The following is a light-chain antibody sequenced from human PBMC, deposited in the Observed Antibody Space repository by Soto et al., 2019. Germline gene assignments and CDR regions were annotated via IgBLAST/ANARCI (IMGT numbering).Light chain of an antibody. CDR1: QSISSC. J-gene: IGKJ5*01. CDR2: DAS. Sequence: DIQMTQSPSTLSGSLGDRATITCRASQSISSCLAWYQQKPGKSPKLLIYDASSWASGIPSRFSGSGSGTEFTLTISSLQPDDFATYYCQQYNSYSITFGQGTRLEIK. CDR3: QQYNSYSIT. V-gene: IGKV1-5*01.